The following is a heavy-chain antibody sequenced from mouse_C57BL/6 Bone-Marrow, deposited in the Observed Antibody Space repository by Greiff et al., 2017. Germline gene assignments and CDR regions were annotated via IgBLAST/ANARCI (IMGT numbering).Heavy chain of an antibody. V-gene: IGHV5-4*01. CDR3: ARDFGWYFDV. Sequence: DVQLVESGGGLVKPGGSLKLSCAASGFTFSSYAMSWVRQTPEKRLEWVATISDGGSYTYYPDNVKGRFTISRDNAKNNLYLQMSHLKSEDTAMYYCARDFGWYFDVWGTGTTVTVSS. CDR1: GFTFSSYA. J-gene: IGHJ1*03. CDR2: ISDGGSYT.